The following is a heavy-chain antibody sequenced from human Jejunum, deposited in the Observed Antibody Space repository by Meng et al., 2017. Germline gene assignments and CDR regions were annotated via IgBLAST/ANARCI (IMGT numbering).Heavy chain of an antibody. Sequence: RQEAGPGLVRSPATLSLTCTISGGSFNSGSYYWRWIRQHPGKGLEWIGYMYFSGSTNYNASLKSRLTISVDTSKKQFSLKLTSVTAADTAVHYCARGHFDKYFDSWGQGTLVTVSS. J-gene: IGHJ4*02. CDR2: MYFSGST. D-gene: IGHD3-22*01. CDR1: GGSFNSGSYY. CDR3: ARGHFDKYFDS. V-gene: IGHV4-61*01.